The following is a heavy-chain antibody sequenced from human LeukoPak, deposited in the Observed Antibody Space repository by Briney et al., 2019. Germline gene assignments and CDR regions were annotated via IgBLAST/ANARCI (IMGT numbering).Heavy chain of an antibody. CDR1: GGSISNKY. J-gene: IGHJ6*03. Sequence: PSETLSLTCTVSGGSISNKYWSWIRQPPGKGLEWIGYIYYSGSTNYNPSLKSRVTISVDTSKNQFSLKLSSVTAADTAVYYCARGGGAAGKSEAYYYYYMDVWGKGTTVTISS. D-gene: IGHD3-10*01. CDR2: IYYSGST. V-gene: IGHV4-59*12. CDR3: ARGGGAAGKSEAYYYYYMDV.